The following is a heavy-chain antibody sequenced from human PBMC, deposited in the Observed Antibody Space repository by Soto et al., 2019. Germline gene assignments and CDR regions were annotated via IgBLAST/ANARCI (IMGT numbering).Heavy chain of an antibody. V-gene: IGHV3-23*01. Sequence: EVQLLESGGGLVQPWGSLRLSCAASGFTFSSYAMSWVRQAPGKGLEWVSAISGSGGSTYYADSVKGRFTISRDNSKNTLYLQMNSLRAEDTAVYYCAKDPLAAVAGTGDYWGQGTLVTVSS. CDR1: GFTFSSYA. J-gene: IGHJ4*02. CDR3: AKDPLAAVAGTGDY. CDR2: ISGSGGST. D-gene: IGHD6-19*01.